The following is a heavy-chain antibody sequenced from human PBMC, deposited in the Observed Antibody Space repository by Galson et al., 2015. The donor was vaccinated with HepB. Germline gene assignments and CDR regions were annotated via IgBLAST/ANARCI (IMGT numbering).Heavy chain of an antibody. V-gene: IGHV3-30*18. Sequence: SLRLSCAASGFSFSTYGMHWVRQAPGRGLEWEAVISFDGRKKEYADSVKGRFTISRDNSRNTLYLQMNSLRVEDTAVYYCAKDIVATIWGYFDHWGQGTLVTVSS. CDR1: GFSFSTYG. CDR3: AKDIVATIWGYFDH. J-gene: IGHJ4*02. CDR2: ISFDGRKK. D-gene: IGHD5-12*01.